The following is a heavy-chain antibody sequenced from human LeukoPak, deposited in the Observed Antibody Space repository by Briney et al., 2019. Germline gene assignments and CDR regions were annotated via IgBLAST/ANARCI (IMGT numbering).Heavy chain of an antibody. J-gene: IGHJ4*02. D-gene: IGHD2-15*01. CDR2: IYYSGNT. V-gene: IGHV4-61*01. Sequence: SETLSLTCTVSGASVSSESYYWSWIRQPPGKGLEWIGYIYYSGNTNYSPSLKSRVTISVDTSKNQFSLRLSSVTAADTAVYCCARGPRGYCSGGSCYHYWGQGTLVAVSS. CDR3: ARGPRGYCSGGSCYHY. CDR1: GASVSSESYY.